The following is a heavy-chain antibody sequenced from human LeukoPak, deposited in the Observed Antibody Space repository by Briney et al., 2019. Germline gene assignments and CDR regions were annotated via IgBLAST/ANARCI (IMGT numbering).Heavy chain of an antibody. D-gene: IGHD3-3*01. J-gene: IGHJ4*02. Sequence: SETLSLTCTVSGVSISSGGYYWSWIRQHPGKGLEWIGYIYYSGSIYYNPSLKSRVTISVDTSKNQFSLKLSSVTAADTAVYYCARELEGQIDYWGQGTLVTVYS. CDR2: IYYSGSI. CDR3: ARELEGQIDY. V-gene: IGHV4-31*03. CDR1: GVSISSGGYY.